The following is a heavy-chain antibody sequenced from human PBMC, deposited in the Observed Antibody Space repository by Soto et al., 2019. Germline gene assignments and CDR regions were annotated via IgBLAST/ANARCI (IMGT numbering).Heavy chain of an antibody. Sequence: LSLTCTVSGGSISSRSYYWGWIRQPPGKGLEWIGSIYYSGSTYYNPSLKSRVTISVDTSKNQFSLKLSSVTAADTAVYYCARQRYYDSSGYYSDYWGQGTLVTVSS. V-gene: IGHV4-39*01. CDR3: ARQRYYDSSGYYSDY. CDR1: GGSISSRSYY. J-gene: IGHJ4*02. D-gene: IGHD3-22*01. CDR2: IYYSGST.